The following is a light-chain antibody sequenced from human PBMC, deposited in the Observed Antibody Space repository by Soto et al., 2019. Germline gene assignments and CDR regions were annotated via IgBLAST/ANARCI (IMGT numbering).Light chain of an antibody. CDR3: QQYNGYST. CDR2: DAS. J-gene: IGKJ1*01. CDR1: QSISSW. Sequence: DIQMTQSPSTLSASVGDRVTITCRASQSISSWLAWYQQKPGKAPNLLIYDASSLESGVPSRFSGSGSGTEFTLTISSLQPDDFANYYCQQYNGYSTLGQGTKVDIK. V-gene: IGKV1-5*01.